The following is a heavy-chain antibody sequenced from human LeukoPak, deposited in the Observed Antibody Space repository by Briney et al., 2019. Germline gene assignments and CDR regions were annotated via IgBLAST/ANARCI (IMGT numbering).Heavy chain of an antibody. CDR2: IYYSGST. CDR1: SGSIRSSSDY. D-gene: IGHD3-10*01. J-gene: IGHJ6*03. V-gene: IGHV4-39*07. CDR3: ARLSETQLPGSGSYSPGRVRYYYYMDV. Sequence: SETLSLTCTVSSGSIRSSSDYWGWIRQPPGKGLEWIGSIYYSGSTYYNPSLKSRVTISVDTSKNQFSLKLSSVTAADTAVYYCARLSETQLPGSGSYSPGRVRYYYYMDVWGKGTTVTISS.